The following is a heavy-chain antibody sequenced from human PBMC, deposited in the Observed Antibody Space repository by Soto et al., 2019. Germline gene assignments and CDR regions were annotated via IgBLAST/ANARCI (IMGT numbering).Heavy chain of an antibody. CDR1: GYTFTSYG. Sequence: QVQLVQSGAEVKKPGASVKVSCKASGYTFTSYGISWVRQAPGQGLEWMGWISAYNGNTKYQQKLQGRVTMTTDTSTSTAYMKLSRLRSDDTDVYYCAKDLEVALIDYWGQGTLVTVSS. V-gene: IGHV1-18*01. J-gene: IGHJ4*02. D-gene: IGHD6-19*01. CDR3: AKDLEVALIDY. CDR2: ISAYNGNT.